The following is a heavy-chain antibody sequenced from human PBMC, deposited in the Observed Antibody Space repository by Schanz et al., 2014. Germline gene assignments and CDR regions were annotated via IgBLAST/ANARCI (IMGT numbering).Heavy chain of an antibody. CDR1: GFTFSSHW. CDR3: ARKMKVGVYGGKGHDYRYI. Sequence: EVQLVQSGGGLVQPGGSLRLSCAASGFTFSSHWMHWVRQDPGKGLVWVARINSVGSNTDYADSVTGRFTISRDNAKNSLYLQMKALRAEVPAVYYCARKMKVGVYGGKGHDYRYIWG. CDR2: INSVGSNT. J-gene: IGHJ3*02. V-gene: IGHV3-74*01. D-gene: IGHD3-16*02.